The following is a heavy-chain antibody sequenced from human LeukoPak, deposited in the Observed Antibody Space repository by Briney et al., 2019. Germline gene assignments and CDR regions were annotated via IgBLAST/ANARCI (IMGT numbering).Heavy chain of an antibody. CDR1: GFTVSSNY. V-gene: IGHV3-66*01. CDR2: IYSGGST. Sequence: GSLRLSCAASGFTVSSNYMSWVRQAPGKGLEWVSVIYSGGSTYYADSVKGRFTISRDNSKNTLYLQMNSLRAEDTAVYYCARDGGYYDSSGYPYDYWGQGTLVTVSS. CDR3: ARDGGYYDSSGYPYDY. J-gene: IGHJ4*02. D-gene: IGHD3-22*01.